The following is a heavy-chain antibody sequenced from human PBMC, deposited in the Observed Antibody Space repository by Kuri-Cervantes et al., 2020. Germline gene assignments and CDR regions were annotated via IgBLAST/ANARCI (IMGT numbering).Heavy chain of an antibody. D-gene: IGHD6-6*01. J-gene: IGHJ3*02. Sequence: ASVKVSCKASGDTFSTYDINWVRQATGQGLEWMGWMNPNSGNTDYAQKFQGRVTMTRNTSISTAYMELSSLRSEDTAVYYCARGRSMAARWAFDIWGQGTMVTVSS. CDR3: ARGRSMAARWAFDI. CDR1: GDTFSTYD. CDR2: MNPNSGNT. V-gene: IGHV1-8*02.